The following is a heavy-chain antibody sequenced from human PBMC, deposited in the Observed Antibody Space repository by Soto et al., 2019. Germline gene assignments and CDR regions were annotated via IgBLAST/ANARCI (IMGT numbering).Heavy chain of an antibody. CDR3: ARESGGATATLDYYYFYMDV. Sequence: QVQLVQSGAEVKKPGASVTVSCRASGDTFTGYYMHWVRQAPGQGLEWMGWINPNSGVTKYAQKLQGWVTMTRDTSIRTVYMELSRLRSDATAVYYCARESGGATATLDYYYFYMDVWGTGTTVTVSS. CDR2: INPNSGVT. J-gene: IGHJ6*03. V-gene: IGHV1-2*04. D-gene: IGHD5-12*01. CDR1: GDTFTGYY.